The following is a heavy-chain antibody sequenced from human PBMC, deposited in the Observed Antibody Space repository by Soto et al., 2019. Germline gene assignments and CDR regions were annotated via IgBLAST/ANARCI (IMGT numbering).Heavy chain of an antibody. Sequence: SVKVSCKASGFTFTSSAVQWVRQARGQRLEWIGWIVVGSGNTNYAQKFQERVTITRDMPTSTAYMELSSLRSEDTAVYYCAADSGTGTTERHYWGQGTLVTVSS. J-gene: IGHJ4*02. CDR1: GFTFTSSA. CDR2: IVVGSGNT. CDR3: AADSGTGTTERHY. V-gene: IGHV1-58*01. D-gene: IGHD1-7*01.